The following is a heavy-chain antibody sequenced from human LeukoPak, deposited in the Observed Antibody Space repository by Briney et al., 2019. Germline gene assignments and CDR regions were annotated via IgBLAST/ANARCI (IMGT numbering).Heavy chain of an antibody. Sequence: ASVKVSCKASGYTFTSYYMHWVRQAPGQGLEWMGIINPSGGSTSYAQKFQGRVTMTRDTSTSTVYMELSSLRSEDTAVYYCARALYSSSSSARLYYFDYWGQGTLVTVSS. CDR1: GYTFTSYY. D-gene: IGHD6-6*01. V-gene: IGHV1-46*01. J-gene: IGHJ4*02. CDR2: INPSGGST. CDR3: ARALYSSSSSARLYYFDY.